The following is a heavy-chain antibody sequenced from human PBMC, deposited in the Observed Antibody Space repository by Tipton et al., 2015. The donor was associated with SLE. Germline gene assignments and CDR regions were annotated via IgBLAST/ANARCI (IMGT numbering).Heavy chain of an antibody. J-gene: IGHJ3*02. CDR1: GGSISGYY. V-gene: IGHV4-59*01. CDR3: ARDSNGDYVEAFDI. Sequence: TLSLTCTVSGGSISGYYWSWIRQPPGKGLEWIGYIYYSGSTNYNPSLKSRVTISVDTSKNQFSLKLSSVTAADTAVYYCARDSNGDYVEAFDIWGQGTMVTVSS. CDR2: IYYSGST. D-gene: IGHD4-17*01.